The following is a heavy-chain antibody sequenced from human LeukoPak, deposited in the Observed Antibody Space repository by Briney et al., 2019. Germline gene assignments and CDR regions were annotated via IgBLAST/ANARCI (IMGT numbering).Heavy chain of an antibody. CDR3: VRGYSFGPYGMDV. V-gene: IGHV3-21*04. J-gene: IGHJ6*02. Sequence: PGGSLRLSCVDSGFTFNRYAMSWVRQAPGKGLEWVACISTSSTYIHYADSVKGRFTISRDNSKNTLYLQMSSLRAEDTAVYFCVRGYSFGPYGMDVWGQGTTVTVSS. CDR2: ISTSSTYI. D-gene: IGHD2-15*01. CDR1: GFTFNRYA.